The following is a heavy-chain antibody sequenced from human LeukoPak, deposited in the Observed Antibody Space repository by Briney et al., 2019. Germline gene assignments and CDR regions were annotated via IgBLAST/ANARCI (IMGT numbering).Heavy chain of an antibody. J-gene: IGHJ4*02. Sequence: QSGGSLRLSCAASGFTFSSYCMSWVRQAPGKGLEWVANINQDESQKYFVDSVKGRFTISRDNAKNSVYLQMNSLKAEDTAVYYCARQPFDFWGQGTLVTVSS. CDR2: INQDESQK. CDR1: GFTFSSYC. V-gene: IGHV3-7*01. CDR3: ARQPFDF.